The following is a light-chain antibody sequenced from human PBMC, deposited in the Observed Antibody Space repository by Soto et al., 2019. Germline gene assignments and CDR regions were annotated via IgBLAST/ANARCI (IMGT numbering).Light chain of an antibody. Sequence: EIVMTQSPLSLPVTPGEPASISCRSSQSLLHSNGYNYLDWYLQKPGHSPQLLIYLGSDRASGLPDRFSGSGSGTDFTLKISRVEAEDVGVYYCMQALQTPLTFGGGTRVEIK. CDR1: QSLLHSNGYNY. CDR2: LGS. J-gene: IGKJ4*01. CDR3: MQALQTPLT. V-gene: IGKV2-28*01.